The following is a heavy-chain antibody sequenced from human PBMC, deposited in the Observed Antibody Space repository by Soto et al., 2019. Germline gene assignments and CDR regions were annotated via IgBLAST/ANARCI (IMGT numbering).Heavy chain of an antibody. J-gene: IGHJ6*02. CDR1: GGSSSGYY. CDR2: INHSGST. Sequence: SETLSLTCAVYGGSSSGYYWSWIRQPPGKGLEWIGEINHSGSTNYNPSLKSRVTISVDTSKNQFSLKLSSVTAADTAVYYCARYITIFGVVIPGMDVWGQGTTVTVSS. V-gene: IGHV4-34*01. CDR3: ARYITIFGVVIPGMDV. D-gene: IGHD3-3*01.